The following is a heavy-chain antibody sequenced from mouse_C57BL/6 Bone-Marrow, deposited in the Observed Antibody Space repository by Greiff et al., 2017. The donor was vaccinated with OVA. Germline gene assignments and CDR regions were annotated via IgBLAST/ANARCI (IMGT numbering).Heavy chain of an antibody. CDR2: ISNLAYSI. CDR3: ARSSMVTTEFAY. CDR1: GFTFSDYG. V-gene: IGHV5-15*01. J-gene: IGHJ3*01. Sequence: EVPLVESGGGLVQPGGSLKLSCAASGFTFSDYGMEWVRQAPRKGPEWVAFISNLAYSIYYADNVTGRFTISRENAKNTLYMEMSRLRAEDTAMDYCARSSMVTTEFAYWGQGTLVTVSA. D-gene: IGHD2-2*01.